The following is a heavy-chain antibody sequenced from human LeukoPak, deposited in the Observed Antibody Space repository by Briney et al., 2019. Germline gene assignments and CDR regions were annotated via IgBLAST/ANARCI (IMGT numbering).Heavy chain of an antibody. CDR2: MNPNSGNT. CDR1: GYTFTSYD. D-gene: IGHD2-15*01. CDR3: ARGADYCSGGSCYSNWFDP. J-gene: IGHJ5*02. V-gene: IGHV1-8*01. Sequence: ASVKVSCKASGYTFTSYDINWVRQATGQGLEWMGWMNPNSGNTGYAQKFQGRVTMTRNTSISTAYVELSSLRSEDTAVYYCARGADYCSGGSCYSNWFDPWGQGTLVTVSS.